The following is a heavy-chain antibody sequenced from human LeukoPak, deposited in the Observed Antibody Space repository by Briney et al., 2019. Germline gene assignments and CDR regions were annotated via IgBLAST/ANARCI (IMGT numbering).Heavy chain of an antibody. J-gene: IGHJ4*02. Sequence: QSGGSLRLSCAASGFTFSSYEMNWVRQAPGKGLEWVSYISSSGSTIYYADSVKGRFTISRDNAKNSLYLQMNSLRAEDTALYYCAREVGRFGELRDPNFDYWGQGTLVTVSS. D-gene: IGHD3-10*01. CDR3: AREVGRFGELRDPNFDY. V-gene: IGHV3-48*03. CDR2: ISSSGSTI. CDR1: GFTFSSYE.